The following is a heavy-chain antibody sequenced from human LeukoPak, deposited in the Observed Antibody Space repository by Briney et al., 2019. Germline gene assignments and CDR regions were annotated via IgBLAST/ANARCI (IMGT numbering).Heavy chain of an antibody. D-gene: IGHD3-10*01. CDR3: AKAGRSLWSSHLYYFDY. V-gene: IGHV3-74*01. J-gene: IGHJ4*02. Sequence: GGSLRLSCAASGFTFTSYWMHWVRHGPGKGLEWVSRIKSDGSSTNYADSVKGRFTISRDNSKNTLYLQMNSLRAEDTAVYYCAKAGRSLWSSHLYYFDYWGQGTLVTVSS. CDR2: IKSDGSST. CDR1: GFTFTSYW.